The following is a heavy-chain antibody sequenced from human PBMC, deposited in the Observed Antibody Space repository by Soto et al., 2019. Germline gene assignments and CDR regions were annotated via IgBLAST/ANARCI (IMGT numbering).Heavy chain of an antibody. CDR1: GGSISSSNW. Sequence: QVQLQASGPGLVKPSGTLSLTCAVSGGSISSSNWCSWVRQPPGKGLEWIGEIYHSGSTNYNPSLKSRVTISVDKAEIQFSLKLSSVTAADTAVYYCARVAVAGTRFDYWGQGTLVTVSS. J-gene: IGHJ4*02. D-gene: IGHD6-19*01. CDR3: ARVAVAGTRFDY. CDR2: IYHSGST. V-gene: IGHV4-4*02.